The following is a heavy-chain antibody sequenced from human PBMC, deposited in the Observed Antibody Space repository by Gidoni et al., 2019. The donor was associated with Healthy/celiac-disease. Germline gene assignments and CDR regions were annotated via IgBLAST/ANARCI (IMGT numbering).Heavy chain of an antibody. CDR1: GFTFRIYG. J-gene: IGHJ3*02. CDR2: ISYDGSNK. D-gene: IGHD2-15*01. V-gene: IGHV3-30*03. Sequence: QVQLVESGGGVVQPGRSLRLSCAASGFTFRIYGMHWVRQAPGKGLEWVAVISYDGSNKYYADSVKGRFTISRDNSKNTLYLQMNSLRAEDTAVYYCARYCSGGSCYSDAFDIWGQGTMVTVSS. CDR3: ARYCSGGSCYSDAFDI.